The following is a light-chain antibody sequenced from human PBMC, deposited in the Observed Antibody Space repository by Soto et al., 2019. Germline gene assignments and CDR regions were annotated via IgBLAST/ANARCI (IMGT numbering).Light chain of an antibody. CDR1: QNIGSW. J-gene: IGKJ1*01. CDR3: QQYHTYLGT. Sequence: DIQMTQSPSTLSSSLGDRVTITCRASQNIGSWVAWYQQKPGKAPNLLIYYASSLKSGVPSTFSGSGSGTEFTLTISSLQPDDFATYYCQQYHTYLGTFGQGTKVEIK. V-gene: IGKV1-5*01. CDR2: YAS.